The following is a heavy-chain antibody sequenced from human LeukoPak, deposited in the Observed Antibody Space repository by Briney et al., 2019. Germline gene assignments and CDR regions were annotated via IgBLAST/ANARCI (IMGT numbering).Heavy chain of an antibody. J-gene: IGHJ5*02. D-gene: IGHD2-21*02. Sequence: KPSETLSLTCAVYGGSFSGYHWSWIRQPPGKGLEWIGEINHSGSTNYNPSLKSRVTISVDTSKNQFSLKLSSVTAADTAVYYCASLGGDGYSGCEFDPWGQGTMVTVSS. CDR1: GGSFSGYH. V-gene: IGHV4-34*01. CDR3: ASLGGDGYSGCEFDP. CDR2: INHSGST.